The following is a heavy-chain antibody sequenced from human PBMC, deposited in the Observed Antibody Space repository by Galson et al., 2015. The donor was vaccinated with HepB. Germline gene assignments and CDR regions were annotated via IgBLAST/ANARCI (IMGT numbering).Heavy chain of an antibody. V-gene: IGHV3-30*18. CDR3: AKDLSAMADYYYYMDV. CDR2: ISYDGSNK. D-gene: IGHD5-18*01. Sequence: SLRLSCAASGFTFSSYAMHWVRQAPGKGLERVADISYDGSNKYYADSVKGRFTISRDNSKNTLYLQVNSLRAEDTAVYYCAKDLSAMADYYYYMDVWGKGTTVTVSS. CDR1: GFTFSSYA. J-gene: IGHJ6*03.